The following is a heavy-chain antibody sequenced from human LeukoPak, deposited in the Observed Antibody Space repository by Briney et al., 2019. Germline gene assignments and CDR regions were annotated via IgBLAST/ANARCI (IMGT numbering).Heavy chain of an antibody. V-gene: IGHV4-59*01. CDR3: ARGGSYFGY. CDR2: IYYSGST. Sequence: PSETLSLTCTVSVGSLSTYYWSWIRQPPGKGLEWIGYIYYSGSTNYNPSLKSRVTLSVDTSKSQFSLKLSSVTAADTAVYYCARGGSYFGYWGQGTLVTVSS. CDR1: VGSLSTYY. D-gene: IGHD1-26*01. J-gene: IGHJ4*02.